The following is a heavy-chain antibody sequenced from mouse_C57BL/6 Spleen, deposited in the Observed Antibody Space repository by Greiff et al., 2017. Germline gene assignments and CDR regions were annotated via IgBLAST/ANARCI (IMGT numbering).Heavy chain of an antibody. CDR2: IHPNSGST. V-gene: IGHV1-64*01. J-gene: IGHJ2*01. CDR3: ARPYPKGYFDY. CDR1: GYTFTSYW. Sequence: VQLQQPGAELVKPGASVKLSCKASGYTFTSYWMHWVKQRPGQGLEWIGMIHPNSGSTNYNEKFKSKATLTVDKSSSTAYMQLSSLTSEDSAVYYCARPYPKGYFDYWGQGTTLTVSS.